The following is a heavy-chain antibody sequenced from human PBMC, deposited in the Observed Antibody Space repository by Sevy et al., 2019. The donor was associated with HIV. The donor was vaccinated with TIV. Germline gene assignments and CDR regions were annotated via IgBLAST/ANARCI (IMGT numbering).Heavy chain of an antibody. J-gene: IGHJ6*02. Sequence: ASVKVSCKASGYTFTGYYMHWVRQAPGQGLEWMGWINPNSGGTNYAQKFQGRVTMTRETSISTAYMGLSRLRSDETAVYYCARDLYGDYRYYYYYYGMDVWGQGTTVTVSS. CDR3: ARDLYGDYRYYYYYYGMDV. CDR1: GYTFTGYY. D-gene: IGHD4-17*01. CDR2: INPNSGGT. V-gene: IGHV1-2*02.